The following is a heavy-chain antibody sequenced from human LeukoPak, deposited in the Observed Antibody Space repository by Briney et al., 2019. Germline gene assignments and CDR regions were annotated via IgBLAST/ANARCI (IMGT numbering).Heavy chain of an antibody. CDR3: AIVRVNYVWGNYPVDY. CDR1: GYTFTSYG. J-gene: IGHJ4*02. D-gene: IGHD3-16*02. V-gene: IGHV1-18*01. Sequence: GASVKVSCKASGYTFTSYGISWVRQAPGQGLEWMGWISGNNGNTNYAQKLQGRVTMTTDTSTSTAYVELRSLRSDDTALYYCAIVRVNYVWGNYPVDYWGQGTLVTVSS. CDR2: ISGNNGNT.